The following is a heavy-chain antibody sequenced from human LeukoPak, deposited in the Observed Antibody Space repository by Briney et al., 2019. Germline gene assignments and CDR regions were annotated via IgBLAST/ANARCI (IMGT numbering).Heavy chain of an antibody. D-gene: IGHD3-16*01. CDR1: GYTFTSYG. Sequence: ASGKVSCKASGYTFTSYGISWVRQAPGQGLEWMGWISAYNGDTVYARKFQGRVTMTTDTSTSTAYMELRSLRSDDTAVYYCARVPSYEPEDYWGQGTLVTVSS. V-gene: IGHV1-18*04. J-gene: IGHJ4*02. CDR3: ARVPSYEPEDY. CDR2: ISAYNGDT.